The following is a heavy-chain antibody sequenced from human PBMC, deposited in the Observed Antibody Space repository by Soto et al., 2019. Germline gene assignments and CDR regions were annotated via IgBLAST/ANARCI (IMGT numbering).Heavy chain of an antibody. J-gene: IGHJ6*04. CDR1: GYRFTSYW. CDR2: IDPSDSYT. D-gene: IGHD2-15*01. V-gene: IGHV5-10-1*01. Sequence: GESLLIYCKGSGYRFTSYWISWVRQMPGKGLEWMERIDPSDSYTNYSPSFQGHVTISADKTISTAYMHWSSLKASVTTTYNYSRRCSGVSCLLYYHSGMEVWGKGSRGTVSS. CDR3: SRRCSGVSCLLYYHSGMEV.